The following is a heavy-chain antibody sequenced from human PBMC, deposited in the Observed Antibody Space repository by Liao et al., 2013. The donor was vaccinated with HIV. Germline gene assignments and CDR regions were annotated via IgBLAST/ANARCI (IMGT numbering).Heavy chain of an antibody. J-gene: IGHJ5*01. Sequence: QVVLEESGPGLVKPSQTLSLSCTVSGGSISGGDNFWTWIRQPAGRGLEWIGRISSSGSTDYNPSLKSRVTISVDTSMSQFSLKLTSVTVADSAVYYCARDRGSGGRPHNWFDPGAKEPWSPSPQ. CDR1: GGSISGGDNF. D-gene: IGHD5-12*01. V-gene: IGHV4-61*02. CDR2: ISSSGST. CDR3: ARDRGSGGRPHNWFDP.